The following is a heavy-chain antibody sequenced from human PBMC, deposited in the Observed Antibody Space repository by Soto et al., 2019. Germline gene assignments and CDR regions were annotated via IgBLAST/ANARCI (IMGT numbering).Heavy chain of an antibody. D-gene: IGHD1-26*01. J-gene: IGHJ4*02. V-gene: IGHV3-48*01. CDR1: GFTFSSYN. CDR2: ISSTSSAI. CDR3: AREGGGGSYLPDFG. Sequence: PGGSLRLSCAASGFTFSSYNMNWVRQAPGKGLEWVSYISSTSSAIYYADSVKGRFTISRDNAKNSLYLQMNSLRAEDTAIYYCAREGGGGSYLPDFGWGQGTLVTVSS.